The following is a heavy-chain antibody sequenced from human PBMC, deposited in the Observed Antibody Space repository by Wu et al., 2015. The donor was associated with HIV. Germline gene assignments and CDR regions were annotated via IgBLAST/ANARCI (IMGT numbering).Heavy chain of an antibody. CDR1: GGTFSSYA. J-gene: IGHJ4*02. Sequence: QVQLVQSGAEVKKPGSSVKVSCKASGGTFSSYAISWVRQAPGQGLEWMGRIIPIFGTANYAQKFQGRVTITADESTSTAHMELSSLRSEDTAVYYCARARAPDYGSGSYSYYFDYWGQGTLVTVSS. CDR3: ARARAPDYGSGSYSYYFDY. D-gene: IGHD3-10*01. V-gene: IGHV1-69*13. CDR2: IIPIFGTA.